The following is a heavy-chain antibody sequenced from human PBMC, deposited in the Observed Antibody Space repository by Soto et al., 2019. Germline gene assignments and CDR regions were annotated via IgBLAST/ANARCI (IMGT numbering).Heavy chain of an antibody. CDR2: INPSGGST. Sequence: GASVKVSCKASGYTFTGYYMHWVRQAPGQGLEWMGIINPSGGSTSYAQKFQGRVTMTRDTSTSTVYMELSSLRSEDTAVYYCARDLYCSGGSCALRKNYYFDYWGQGTLVTVSS. V-gene: IGHV1-46*01. J-gene: IGHJ4*02. CDR1: GYTFTGYY. D-gene: IGHD2-15*01. CDR3: ARDLYCSGGSCALRKNYYFDY.